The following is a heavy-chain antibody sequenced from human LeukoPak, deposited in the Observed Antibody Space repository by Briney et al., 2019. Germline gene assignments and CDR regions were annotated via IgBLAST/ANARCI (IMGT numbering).Heavy chain of an antibody. V-gene: IGHV3-15*01. Sequence: PGRSLTLSCAASGFTFTNAWTSWVRQAPGKGLEWVGRIKSNTDGGTTDYAAPVKGRFTISRDGSKNTLYLQMNSLKSEDTAVYYCTRHLGHNHGYGVSWGRGTLVAVCS. CDR3: TRHLGHNHGYGVS. CDR2: IKSNTDGGTT. J-gene: IGHJ5*02. CDR1: GFTFTNAW. D-gene: IGHD3-22*01.